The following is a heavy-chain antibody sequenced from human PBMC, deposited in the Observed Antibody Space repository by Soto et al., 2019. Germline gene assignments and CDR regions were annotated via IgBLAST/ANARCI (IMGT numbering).Heavy chain of an antibody. CDR1: GFTFSSYG. J-gene: IGHJ4*02. CDR3: ARNPEMRHYDSSGYLDY. CDR2: IWYDGSNK. V-gene: IGHV3-33*01. D-gene: IGHD3-22*01. Sequence: GGSLRLSCAASGFTFSSYGMHWVRQAPGKGLEWVAVIWYDGSNKYYADSVKGRFTISRDNSKNTLYLQMNSLRAEDTAVYYCARNPEMRHYDSSGYLDYWGQGTLVTVSS.